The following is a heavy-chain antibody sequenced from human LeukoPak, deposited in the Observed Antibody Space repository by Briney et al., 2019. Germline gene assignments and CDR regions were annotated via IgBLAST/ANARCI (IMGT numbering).Heavy chain of an antibody. CDR3: ARVSGWYWFDK. V-gene: IGHV3-64*01. D-gene: IGHD6-19*01. CDR2: ISSDGRIT. CDR1: GYTFSTYA. Sequence: PGGSLRLSCSASGYTFSTYAMHWVRQAPGKGLEYVSAISSDGRITYYANSVKGRFTIPRDNSKNTLYLQMGSLRVEDMAVYYCARVSGWYWFDKWGQGTLVTVSS. J-gene: IGHJ4*02.